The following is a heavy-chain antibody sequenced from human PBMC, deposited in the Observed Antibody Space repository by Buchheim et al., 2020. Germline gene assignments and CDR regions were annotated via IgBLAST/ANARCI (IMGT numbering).Heavy chain of an antibody. CDR3: AKDTYYYDSSGSYDY. V-gene: IGHV3-21*04. J-gene: IGHJ4*02. CDR2: ISSSSSYI. Sequence: EVQLVESGGGLVKPGGSLRLSCAASGFTFSSYSMNWVRQAPGKGLEWVSSISSSSSYIYYADSVKGRFTISRDNAKNSLYLKMNSLRAEDTAVYYCAKDTYYYDSSGSYDYWGQGTL. CDR1: GFTFSSYS. D-gene: IGHD3-22*01.